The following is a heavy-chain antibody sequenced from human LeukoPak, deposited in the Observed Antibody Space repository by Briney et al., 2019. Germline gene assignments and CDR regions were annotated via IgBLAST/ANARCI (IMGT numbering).Heavy chain of an antibody. D-gene: IGHD3-22*01. CDR1: GFTFSSYW. V-gene: IGHV3-74*01. CDR3: ARAPALDYYESSGYFDY. Sequence: GGSLRLSCAAAGFTFSSYWMHWGRQAPGRGLWWVSLINSDVSSTTYADSVKGRFTISRDNSKNTLYLQMTSLRAEDTAVYYCARAPALDYYESSGYFDYWGQGTLVTVSS. CDR2: INSDVSST. J-gene: IGHJ4*02.